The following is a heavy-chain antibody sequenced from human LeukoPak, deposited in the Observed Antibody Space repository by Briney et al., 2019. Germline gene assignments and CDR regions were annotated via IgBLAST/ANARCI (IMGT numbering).Heavy chain of an antibody. J-gene: IGHJ4*02. CDR1: GYTFTNYN. D-gene: IGHD6-13*01. CDR2: MNPNTGDT. V-gene: IGHV1-8*02. CDR3: ARGRNRGLAAAGNDY. Sequence: ASVKVSCKASGYTFTNYNINWVRQATGQGLEWMGWMNPNTGDTSYAQKFQGRVITTRNISINTAYMELTSLRSDDTAVYYCARGRNRGLAAAGNDYWGQGTLVTVSS.